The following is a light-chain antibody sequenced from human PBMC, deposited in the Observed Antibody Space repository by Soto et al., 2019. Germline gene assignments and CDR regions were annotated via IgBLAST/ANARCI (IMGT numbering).Light chain of an antibody. Sequence: EIVMTQSPATLSVSPGDRATVSCRASQSISSDLAWYQHKRGQAPRLLIYGASTRATGIPDRFSGSGSGAEFTLTINNLRSEDFAVYYCHHYNNWPPFTFGQGTKLEIK. CDR3: HHYNNWPPFT. V-gene: IGKV3-15*01. J-gene: IGKJ2*01. CDR2: GAS. CDR1: QSISSD.